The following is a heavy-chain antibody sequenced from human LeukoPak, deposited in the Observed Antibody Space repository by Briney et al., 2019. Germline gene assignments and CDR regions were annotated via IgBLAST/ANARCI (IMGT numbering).Heavy chain of an antibody. J-gene: IGHJ4*02. D-gene: IGHD1-26*01. CDR2: MYYRGSS. V-gene: IGHV4-39*01. CDR1: GGSISSSSYY. CDR3: ANAASYSVDY. Sequence: KPSETLSLTCTVSGGSISSSSYYWGGIRQPPGKGLEWIGSMYYRGSSYYNPSLKSRVTMSVDTSKNQFSLKLSSVTVADTAVYYCANAASYSVDYWGQGTLVTVSS.